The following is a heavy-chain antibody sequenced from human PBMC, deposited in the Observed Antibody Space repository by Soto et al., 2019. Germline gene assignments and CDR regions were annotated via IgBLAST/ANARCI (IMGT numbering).Heavy chain of an antibody. D-gene: IGHD6-19*01. Sequence: QVQLQQWGAGLLKPSETLSLTCAVYGGSFSGYYWSWIRQPPGKGLEWIGEINHSGSTNYNPSLKSRVNISVDTSKNQFSLKLSSVTAADTAVYYCARGGDSSGWTTTHKIDYWGQGTLVTVSS. CDR3: ARGGDSSGWTTTHKIDY. CDR2: INHSGST. J-gene: IGHJ4*02. CDR1: GGSFSGYY. V-gene: IGHV4-34*01.